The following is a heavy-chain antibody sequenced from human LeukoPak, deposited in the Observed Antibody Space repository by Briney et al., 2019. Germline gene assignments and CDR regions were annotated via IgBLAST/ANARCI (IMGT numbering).Heavy chain of an antibody. D-gene: IGHD3-3*01. CDR2: INLSGGRT. CDR3: ARRVRATIFGVVISPRFDY. CDR1: GNTFTSYY. V-gene: IGHV1-46*01. J-gene: IGHJ4*02. Sequence: ASVKVSCKASGNTFTSYYMHWVRQAPGQGLEWMGIINLSGGRTSYAQKFQGRVTMTRDMSTSTVYMELSSLRSDDTAVYYCARRVRATIFGVVISPRFDYWGQGTLVTVSS.